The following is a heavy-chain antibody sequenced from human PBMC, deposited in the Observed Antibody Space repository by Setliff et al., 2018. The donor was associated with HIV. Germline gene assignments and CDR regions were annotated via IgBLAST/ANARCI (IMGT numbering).Heavy chain of an antibody. CDR3: ARDVGRDGYCFDH. CDR2: IYYSGSN. Sequence: PSETLSLTCTVSGGSISSYYWSWIRQPPGKGLEWIGYIYYSGSNNYNPSLKSRVTISVDTSKNQFSLKLSSVTAADTAVYYCARDVGRDGYCFDHWGQGTLVTVSS. CDR1: GGSISSYY. J-gene: IGHJ4*02. V-gene: IGHV4-59*12. D-gene: IGHD5-12*01.